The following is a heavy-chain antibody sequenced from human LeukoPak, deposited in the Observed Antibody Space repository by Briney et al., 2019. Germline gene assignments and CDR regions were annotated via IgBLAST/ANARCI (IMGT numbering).Heavy chain of an antibody. CDR2: ISYDGSNK. J-gene: IGHJ4*02. V-gene: IGHV3-30-3*01. CDR3: ARSLFYREGGVTFDY. D-gene: IGHD3-16*01. CDR1: GFTFSSYA. Sequence: GGSLRPSCAASGFTFSSYAMHWVRQAPGKGLEWVAVISYDGSNKYYADSVKGRFTISRDNSKNTLYLQMNSLRAEDTAVYYCARSLFYREGGVTFDYWGQGTLVTVSS.